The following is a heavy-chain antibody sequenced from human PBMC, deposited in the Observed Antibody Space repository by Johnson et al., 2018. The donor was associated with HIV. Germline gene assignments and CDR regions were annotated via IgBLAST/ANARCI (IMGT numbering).Heavy chain of an antibody. CDR3: ALTSYYDSRGAFDI. Sequence: MQLVESGGGVVQPGRSLRLSCAVSGFTFSSYGMHWVRQATGKGLEWVSAIGSVGDTNYPDSVKGRFTISRDNAKNSLYLQMNSLRAEDTAVYYCALTSYYDSRGAFDIWGQGTMVTVSS. V-gene: IGHV3-13*01. CDR2: IGSVGDT. CDR1: GFTFSSYG. D-gene: IGHD3-22*01. J-gene: IGHJ3*02.